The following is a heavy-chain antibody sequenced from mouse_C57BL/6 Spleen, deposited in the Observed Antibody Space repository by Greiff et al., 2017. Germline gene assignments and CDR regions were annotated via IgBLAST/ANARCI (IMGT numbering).Heavy chain of an antibody. CDR3: ARSGYDYDDGYYFDY. Sequence: VQLQQSGPELVKPGASVKIPCKASGYTFTDYNMDWVKQSHGKSLEWIGDINPNNGGTIYNQKFKGKATLTVDKSSSTAYMELRSLTSEDTAVYYCARSGYDYDDGYYFDYWGQGTTLTVSS. CDR1: GYTFTDYN. V-gene: IGHV1-18*01. D-gene: IGHD2-4*01. J-gene: IGHJ2*01. CDR2: INPNNGGT.